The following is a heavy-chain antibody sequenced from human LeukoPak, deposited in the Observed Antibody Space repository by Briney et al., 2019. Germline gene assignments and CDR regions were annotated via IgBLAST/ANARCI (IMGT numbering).Heavy chain of an antibody. CDR1: GFTFRTFA. J-gene: IGHJ4*02. Sequence: GGSLRLSCAASGFTFRTFAMSWVRQAPGKGLEWVSYISDGGGNKYYADSVKGRFTISRDNSKTTLYLQMTSRRAEDTAVDYCAKGHSDYGTGFVCWGQGTLVTVSS. V-gene: IGHV3-23*01. CDR3: AKGHSDYGTGFVC. CDR2: ISDGGGNK. D-gene: IGHD4-17*01.